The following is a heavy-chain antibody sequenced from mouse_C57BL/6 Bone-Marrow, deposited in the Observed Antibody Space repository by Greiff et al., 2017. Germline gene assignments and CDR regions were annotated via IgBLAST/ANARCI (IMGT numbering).Heavy chain of an antibody. J-gene: IGHJ4*01. V-gene: IGHV1-63*01. CDR2: IYPGGGYT. Sequence: VQLQQSGAELVRPGTSVKMSCKASGYTFNNDWIGWAKQRPGHGLEWIGDIYPGGGYTNYNEKFKGKATLTADKSSSTAYMQFSSLTSEDSAIYYWARSWALYGIYAMDYWGQGTSVTVSS. CDR1: GYTFNNDW. CDR3: ARSWALYGIYAMDY. D-gene: IGHD1-2*01.